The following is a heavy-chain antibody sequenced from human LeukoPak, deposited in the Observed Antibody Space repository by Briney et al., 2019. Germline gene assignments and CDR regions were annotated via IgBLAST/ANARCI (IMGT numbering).Heavy chain of an antibody. CDR1: GGSFSGYY. J-gene: IGHJ5*02. Sequence: SETLSLTCAVYGGSFSGYYWSWIRQPPGKGLEWIGYIYYSGSTNYNPSLKSRVTISVDTSKNQFSLKLSSVTAADTAVYYCATSRGGPRGRFDPWGQGTLVTVSS. V-gene: IGHV4-59*08. CDR2: IYYSGST. CDR3: ATSRGGPRGRFDP. D-gene: IGHD1-26*01.